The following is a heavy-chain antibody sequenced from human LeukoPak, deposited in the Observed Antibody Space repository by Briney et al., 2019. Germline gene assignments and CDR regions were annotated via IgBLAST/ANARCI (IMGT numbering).Heavy chain of an antibody. D-gene: IGHD5-18*01. V-gene: IGHV4-38-2*02. CDR2: FDQSGST. J-gene: IGHJ4*02. CDR3: ARDYQGGYGDKTVDY. Sequence: SETLSLTCTVSGYSISSGYYWGCIRQPPGKGLEWIGSFDQSGSTYYNPSLKSRVTISVDTSKNQFSLKLSSVTAADTAVYYCARDYQGGYGDKTVDYWGQGTLVTVSS. CDR1: GYSISSGYY.